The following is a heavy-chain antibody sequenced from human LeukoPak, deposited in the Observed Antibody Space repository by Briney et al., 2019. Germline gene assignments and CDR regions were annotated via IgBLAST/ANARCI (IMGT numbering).Heavy chain of an antibody. V-gene: IGHV3-21*01. CDR3: ARSGLAYYYYMDV. J-gene: IGHJ6*03. Sequence: GGSLRLSCAASGFTFSSHSMNWVRQAPGKGLEWVSSISSSSSYIYYADSVKGRFTISRDNAKNSLYLQMNSLRAEDTAVYYCARSGLAYYYYMDVWGKGTTVTVSS. CDR2: ISSSSSYI. D-gene: IGHD3-10*01. CDR1: GFTFSSHS.